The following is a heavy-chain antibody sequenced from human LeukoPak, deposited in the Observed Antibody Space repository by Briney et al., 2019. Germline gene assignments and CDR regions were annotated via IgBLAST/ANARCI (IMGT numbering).Heavy chain of an antibody. J-gene: IGHJ6*02. CDR1: GFTFGDYA. Sequence: PGGSLRLSCTASGFTFGDYAMSWVRQAPGKGLEWVGFIRSKAYGGTTEYAASVKGRFTISRDNAKNSLYLQMNSLRAEDTAVYYCARALGRLQPYYYYYGMDVWGQGTTVTVSS. CDR2: IRSKAYGGTT. CDR3: ARALGRLQPYYYYYGMDV. D-gene: IGHD5-24*01. V-gene: IGHV3-49*04.